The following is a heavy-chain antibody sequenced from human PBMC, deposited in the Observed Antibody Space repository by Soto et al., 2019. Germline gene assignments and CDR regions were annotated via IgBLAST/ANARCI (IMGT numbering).Heavy chain of an antibody. J-gene: IGHJ4*02. CDR3: ATRPPGGVWVGVFDY. D-gene: IGHD3-16*01. V-gene: IGHV4-59*01. CDR1: GGSIRNYY. Sequence: SETLSLTCTVSGGSIRNYYWSWIRQPPGKGPEWIGYVYHSGTTNYNPSFESRVTISLDTSKNQFSLKLSSVTAADTAVYYCATRPPGGVWVGVFDYWSQGTLVTVS. CDR2: VYHSGTT.